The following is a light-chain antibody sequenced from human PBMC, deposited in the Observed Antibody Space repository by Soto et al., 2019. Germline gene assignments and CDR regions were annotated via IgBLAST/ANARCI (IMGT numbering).Light chain of an antibody. CDR3: QQVDNFPLT. V-gene: IGKV1-9*01. CDR1: QDNSSY. Sequence: EDRVTKTCLASQDNSSYLAWYQQKPGKAPQLLIYAASTLQSGIPSRFSGSGSGTEFTLTISSLQPEDFATYYCQQVDNFPLTFGGGTKVDIK. J-gene: IGKJ4*01. CDR2: AAS.